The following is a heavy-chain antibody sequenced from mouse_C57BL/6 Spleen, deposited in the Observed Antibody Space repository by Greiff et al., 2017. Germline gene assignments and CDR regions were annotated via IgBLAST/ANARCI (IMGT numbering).Heavy chain of an antibody. CDR3: SRLFPYYYAMDY. Sequence: VQLQQSGAELVRPGASVKLSCTASGFTIKDYYTHWVKQRPEQGLEWIGRIDPEDGDTEYAPKFQGKATMTADTSSNTAYLQLSGLTSEDTAVYYCSRLFPYYYAMDYWGQGTSVTVSS. D-gene: IGHD1-2*01. CDR2: IDPEDGDT. CDR1: GFTIKDYY. J-gene: IGHJ4*01. V-gene: IGHV14-1*01.